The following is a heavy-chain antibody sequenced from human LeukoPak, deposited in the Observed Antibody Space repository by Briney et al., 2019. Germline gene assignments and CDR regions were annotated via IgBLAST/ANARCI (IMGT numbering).Heavy chain of an antibody. V-gene: IGHV3-9*01. CDR3: AEASAAVVVNRYYFDY. CDR2: ITWNSDTI. Sequence: PGGSLRLSCAASGFTFDDYVMHWVRQAPGKGLEWVSGITWNSDTIAYADSVKGRFTISRDNAKNSLYLQMNSLRADDTALYYCAEASAAVVVNRYYFDYWGKGTLVTVSS. D-gene: IGHD6-19*01. CDR1: GFTFDDYV. J-gene: IGHJ4*02.